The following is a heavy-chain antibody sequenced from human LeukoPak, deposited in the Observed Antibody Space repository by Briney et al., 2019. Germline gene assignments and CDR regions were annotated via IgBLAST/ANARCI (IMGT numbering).Heavy chain of an antibody. CDR2: IKQDGSEK. J-gene: IGHJ4*02. V-gene: IGHV3-7*04. D-gene: IGHD4-17*01. CDR1: GFTFSSYW. CDR3: ARVNGPYFDY. Sequence: GGSLRLSCAASGFTFSSYWMTWVRQAPGKGLEWVANIKQDGSEKYYVDSVKGRFTFSRDNTKNSLYLQMNSLRAEDTAVYYCARVNGPYFDYWGQGTLVTVSS.